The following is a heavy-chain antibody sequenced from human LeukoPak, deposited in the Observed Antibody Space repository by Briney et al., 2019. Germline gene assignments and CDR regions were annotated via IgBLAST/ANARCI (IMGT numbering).Heavy chain of an antibody. CDR3: AKDHKSITIFGVVTPPSHMDV. Sequence: GGSLRLSCAASGFTFSSYGMHWVRQAPGKGLEWVAFIRYDGSNKYYADSVKGRFTSSRDNSKNTLYLQMNSLRAEDTAVYYCAKDHKSITIFGVVTPPSHMDVWGKGTTVTVSS. CDR2: IRYDGSNK. D-gene: IGHD3-3*01. CDR1: GFTFSSYG. V-gene: IGHV3-30*02. J-gene: IGHJ6*03.